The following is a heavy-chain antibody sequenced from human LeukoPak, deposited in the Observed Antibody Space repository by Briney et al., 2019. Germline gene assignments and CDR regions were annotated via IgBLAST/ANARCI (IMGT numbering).Heavy chain of an antibody. CDR3: ARRYCSSTSCYYYGMDV. CDR2: ISYDGSNK. CDR1: GFTFSSHW. J-gene: IGHJ6*02. Sequence: GGSLRLSCSASGFTFSSHWMSWVRQAPGKGLEWVAVISYDGSNKYYADSVKGRFTISRDNSKNTLYLQMNSLRAEDTAVYYCARRYCSSTSCYYYGMDVWGQGTTVTVSS. D-gene: IGHD2-2*01. V-gene: IGHV3-30*03.